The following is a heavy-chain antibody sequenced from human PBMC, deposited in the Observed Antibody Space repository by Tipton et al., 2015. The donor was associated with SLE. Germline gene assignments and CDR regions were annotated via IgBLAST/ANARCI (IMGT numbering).Heavy chain of an antibody. V-gene: IGHV4-28*03. CDR2: IFNSGLT. J-gene: IGHJ6*02. D-gene: IGHD2-8*01. CDR3: ARGMLTWRGAIIGVDV. Sequence: TLSLTCAVSGYSISSINWWGWIRQPPGKGLEWIGYIFNSGLTYYNPSLKSRVTVSVDPAKNQFSLKLTSVTAADTAVYYCARGMLTWRGAIIGVDVWGQGTSVNVSS. CDR1: GYSISSINW.